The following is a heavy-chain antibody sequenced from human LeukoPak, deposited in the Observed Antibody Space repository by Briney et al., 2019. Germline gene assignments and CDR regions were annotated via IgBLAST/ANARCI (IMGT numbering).Heavy chain of an antibody. J-gene: IGHJ4*02. CDR2: IRYDGTNK. CDR3: AKDQAGSSGFFDY. Sequence: GGSLRLSCAASGFTFSSYGTHWVRQAPGKGLEWVAFIRYDGTNKYYADSVKGRFTISRDNSKNTLYLQMNSLRAQDTAVYYCAKDQAGSSGFFDYWGQGTLVTVSS. V-gene: IGHV3-30*02. D-gene: IGHD6-19*01. CDR1: GFTFSSYG.